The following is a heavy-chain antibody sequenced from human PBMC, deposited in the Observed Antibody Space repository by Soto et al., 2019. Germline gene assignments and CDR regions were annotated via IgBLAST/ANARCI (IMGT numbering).Heavy chain of an antibody. D-gene: IGHD5-18*01. J-gene: IGHJ4*02. CDR2: ISGSGGST. Sequence: PGGSLRLSCAASGFTFSSYAMSWVRQAPGKGLEWVSAISGSGGSTYYADSVKGRFTISRDNSKNTLYLQMNSLRAEDTAGYYCAKGARGYSYGHDYFDSWGQGTLVTVSS. CDR1: GFTFSSYA. V-gene: IGHV3-23*01. CDR3: AKGARGYSYGHDYFDS.